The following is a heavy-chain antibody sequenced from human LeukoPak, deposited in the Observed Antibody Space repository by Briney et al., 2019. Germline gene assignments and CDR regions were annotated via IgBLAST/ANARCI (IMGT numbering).Heavy chain of an antibody. J-gene: IGHJ4*02. CDR1: GFTLSSYS. CDR2: IRYDGSNQ. Sequence: GGTLRLSCAASGFTLSSYSMNWVRQAPGKGLEWVAFIRYDGSNQYYADSVKGRFTISRDNSKNTLYLQMNSLRPEDTAVYYCAKDMVTSVTGTRSDYWGQGTLVTVSS. D-gene: IGHD1-1*01. CDR3: AKDMVTSVTGTRSDY. V-gene: IGHV3-30*02.